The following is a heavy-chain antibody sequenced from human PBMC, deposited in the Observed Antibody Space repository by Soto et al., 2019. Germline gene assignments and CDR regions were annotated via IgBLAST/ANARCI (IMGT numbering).Heavy chain of an antibody. CDR1: GFTFNRYG. CDR2: ISASGDNT. CDR3: VKLRLELLYLDS. D-gene: IGHD1-7*01. J-gene: IGHJ4*02. V-gene: IGHV3-23*01. Sequence: GGSLRLSCAASGFTFNRYGMSWVRQAPGKGLEWVSAISASGDNTYYADSVKGRFTISRDSSNNKLYLQMNSLRADDTALYYCVKLRLELLYLDSWGLGALVTVSS.